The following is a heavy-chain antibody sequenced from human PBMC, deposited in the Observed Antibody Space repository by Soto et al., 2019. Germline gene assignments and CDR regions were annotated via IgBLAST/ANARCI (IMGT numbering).Heavy chain of an antibody. CDR3: ATSRYCSSTSCYIIDYGMDV. J-gene: IGHJ6*02. CDR2: ISAYNGNT. Sequence: ASVKVSCKASGYTFTSYGISWVRQAPGQGLEWMGWISAYNGNTNYAQKLQGRVTMTTDTSTSTAYMELRSLRSDDTAVYYCATSRYCSSTSCYIIDYGMDVWGQGTTVTV. V-gene: IGHV1-18*04. CDR1: GYTFTSYG. D-gene: IGHD2-2*02.